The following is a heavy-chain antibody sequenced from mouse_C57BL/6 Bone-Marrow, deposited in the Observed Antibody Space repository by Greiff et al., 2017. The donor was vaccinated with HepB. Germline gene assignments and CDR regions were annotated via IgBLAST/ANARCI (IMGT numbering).Heavy chain of an antibody. Sequence: VQLKESGPGLAKPSQTLSLTCSVTGYSITSDYWNWIRKFPGNKLEYMGYISYSGSTYYNPSLKSRISITRDTSKNQYYLQLNSVTTEDTATYYCARYRIYYGYFYWYFDVWGTGTTVTVSS. CDR2: ISYSGST. CDR3: ARYRIYYGYFYWYFDV. V-gene: IGHV3-8*01. CDR1: GYSITSDY. J-gene: IGHJ1*03. D-gene: IGHD2-2*01.